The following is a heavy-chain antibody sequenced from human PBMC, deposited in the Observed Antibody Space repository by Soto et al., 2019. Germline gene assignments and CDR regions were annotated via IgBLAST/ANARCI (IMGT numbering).Heavy chain of an antibody. J-gene: IGHJ5*02. D-gene: IGHD6-25*01. CDR1: GYTFTDYY. CDR3: ARGVGSSWFDP. CDR2: INPGSGGT. V-gene: IGHV1-2*02. Sequence: QLQLVQSGAEVKKPGASVKVSCKASGYTFTDYYIHWVRQAPGQGLEWMGWINPGSGGTNFAQKFQGRVTMTRDTSISTAYMEVSSLTSDDTAVYYCARGVGSSWFDPWGQGTLVTVSS.